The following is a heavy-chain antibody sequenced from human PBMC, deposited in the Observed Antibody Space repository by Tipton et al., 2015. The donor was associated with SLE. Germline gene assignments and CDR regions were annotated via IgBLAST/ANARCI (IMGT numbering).Heavy chain of an antibody. CDR2: IYYSGST. CDR1: GGSISSSSYY. J-gene: IGHJ2*01. Sequence: TLSLTCTVSGGSISSSSYYWGWIRQPPGKGLEWIGSIYYSGSTYYNPSLKSRVTISVDTSKNQFSLKLSSGTAADTAVYYCARPPKTGYNVDLWGRGTLVTVSS. V-gene: IGHV4-39*01. CDR3: ARPPKTGYNVDL. D-gene: IGHD1-14*01.